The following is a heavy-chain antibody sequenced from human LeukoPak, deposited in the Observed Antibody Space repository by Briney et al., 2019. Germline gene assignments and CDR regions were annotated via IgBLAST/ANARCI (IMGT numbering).Heavy chain of an antibody. V-gene: IGHV4-34*01. D-gene: IGHD3-9*01. CDR2: INHSGST. J-gene: IGHJ4*02. Sequence: SETLSLTCAVYGGSFSGYHWSWIRQPPGKGLEWIGEINHSGSTNYNPSLKSRVTISVDTSKNQFSLKLSSVTAADTAVYYCARRRYFDWLPNWGYFDYWGQGTLVTVSS. CDR1: GGSFSGYH. CDR3: ARRRYFDWLPNWGYFDY.